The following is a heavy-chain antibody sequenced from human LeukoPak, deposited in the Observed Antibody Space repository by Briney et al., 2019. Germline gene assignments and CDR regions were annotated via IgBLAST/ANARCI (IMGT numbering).Heavy chain of an antibody. V-gene: IGHV1-18*01. CDR3: ARSVPNYYYYYYMDV. J-gene: IGHJ6*03. Sequence: GASVKVSYKASGYTFTSYGISWVRQAPGQGLEWMGWISAYNGNTNYAQKLQGRVTMTTDTSTSTAYMELRSLRSDDTAVYYCARSVPNYYYYYYMDVWGKGTTVTVSS. CDR1: GYTFTSYG. CDR2: ISAYNGNT.